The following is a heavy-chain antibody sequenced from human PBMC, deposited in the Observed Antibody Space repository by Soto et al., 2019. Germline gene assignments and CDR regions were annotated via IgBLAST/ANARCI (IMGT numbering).Heavy chain of an antibody. Sequence: PGGSLRLCCAASGFSFSTYGMHWVRQAPGKGLEWVAVIWDDGTNKYYADSVKGRFTISRDNSKNTLYLQMNSLRAEDTAVYYCVRDLREDGCSSSSCFYFDYWGQGTLVTVSS. CDR3: VRDLREDGCSSSSCFYFDY. V-gene: IGHV3-33*01. CDR1: GFSFSTYG. CDR2: IWDDGTNK. J-gene: IGHJ4*02. D-gene: IGHD2-2*01.